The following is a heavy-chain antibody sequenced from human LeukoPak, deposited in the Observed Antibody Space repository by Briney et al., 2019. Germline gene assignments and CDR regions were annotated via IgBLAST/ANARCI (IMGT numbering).Heavy chain of an antibody. D-gene: IGHD2-15*01. V-gene: IGHV1-8*01. CDR1: GYTFTSYD. CDR3: ARVPRRGYCSGGSCYYFDY. CDR2: MNPNSGNT. J-gene: IGHJ4*02. Sequence: ASVEVSCKASGYTFTSYDINWVRQATGQGLEWMGRMNPNSGNTGYAQKFQGRVTMTRNTSISTAYMELSSLRSEDTAVYYCARVPRRGYCSGGSCYYFDYWGQGTLVTVSS.